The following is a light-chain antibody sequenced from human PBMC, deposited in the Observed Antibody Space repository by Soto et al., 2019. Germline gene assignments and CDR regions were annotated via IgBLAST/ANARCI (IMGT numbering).Light chain of an antibody. J-gene: IGLJ3*02. V-gene: IGLV2-14*01. CDR2: EVS. CDR3: TSYTTTDTGV. Sequence: QSALTQPASVSGSPGQSVTISCTGTSSDVGGYNFVSWYQHHPGKDPKLMIYEVSNRPSGVSNRFSGFKSGNTASLTISGLQAEDEADYYCTSYTTTDTGVFGGGTKLTVL. CDR1: SSDVGGYNF.